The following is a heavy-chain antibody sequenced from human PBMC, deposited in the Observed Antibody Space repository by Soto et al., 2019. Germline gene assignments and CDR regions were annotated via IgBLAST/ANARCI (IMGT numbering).Heavy chain of an antibody. V-gene: IGHV4-30-4*01. J-gene: IGHJ6*02. Sequence: QVQLQESGPGLVRPSQTLSLTCTVSGGSISTDHYHWTWIRQAPGKGLGWIGYIHYSGSIQFNPSRQSRVSMSVATSKNLFSLMLSSVTAADTAVYFCAREDDGGDREYYGLDVWGQGTTVTVSS. CDR2: IHYSGSI. CDR3: AREDDGGDREYYGLDV. CDR1: GGSISTDHYH. D-gene: IGHD2-21*02.